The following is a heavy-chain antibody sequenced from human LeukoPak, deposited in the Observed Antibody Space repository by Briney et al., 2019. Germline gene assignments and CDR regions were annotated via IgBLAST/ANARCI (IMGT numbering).Heavy chain of an antibody. V-gene: IGHV4-31*03. CDR3: ARACSSTSCSPYYYYGMDV. J-gene: IGHJ6*02. CDR2: IYYSGST. Sequence: KTSQTLSLTCTASGGSISSGGYYWSWIRQHPGKGLEWIGYIYYSGSTYYNPSLKSRVTISVDTSKNQFSLKLSSVTAADTAVYYCARACSSTSCSPYYYYGMDVWGQGTTVTVSS. D-gene: IGHD2-2*01. CDR1: GGSISSGGYY.